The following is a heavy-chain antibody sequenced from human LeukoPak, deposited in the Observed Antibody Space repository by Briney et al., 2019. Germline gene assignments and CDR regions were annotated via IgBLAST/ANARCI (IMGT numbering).Heavy chain of an antibody. V-gene: IGHV1-2*02. J-gene: IGHJ4*02. Sequence: GASVKVSCKASGYTFTGYYMHWVRQAPGQGLEWMGWINPNSGGTNYAQKFQGRVTMTRDTSISTAYMELSRLRSDDTAVYYCARGGTYYYDSSGYSNFDYWGQGTLVTVSS. CDR1: GYTFTGYY. D-gene: IGHD3-22*01. CDR3: ARGGTYYYDSSGYSNFDY. CDR2: INPNSGGT.